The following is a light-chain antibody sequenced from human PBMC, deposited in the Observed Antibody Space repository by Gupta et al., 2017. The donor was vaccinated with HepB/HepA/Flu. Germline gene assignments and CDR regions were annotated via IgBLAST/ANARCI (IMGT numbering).Light chain of an antibody. CDR1: QSVSSSN. Sequence: EIVLTQSPGTLSLSPGERATVSCRASQSVSSSNLAWYQQKPGQAPRLLIYGASSRATGIPDRFSGSGSGTDFTLTIRRLEPEDFAVYYCQQYGSSPGYTFGQGTKLEIK. CDR3: QQYGSSPGYT. CDR2: GAS. V-gene: IGKV3-20*01. J-gene: IGKJ2*01.